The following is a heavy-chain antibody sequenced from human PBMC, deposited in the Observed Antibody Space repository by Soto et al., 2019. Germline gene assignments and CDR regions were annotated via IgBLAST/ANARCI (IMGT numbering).Heavy chain of an antibody. CDR3: GRDRYRSELDY. V-gene: IGHV1-18*04. Sequence: ASVKVSCKASGYTFTSYGISWVRQAPGQGLEWMGWISAYNGNTNYAQKLQGRVTMTRNTSISTAYMELSSLRSEDTAVYYCGRDRYRSELDYCSQGTLVTGSS. J-gene: IGHJ4*02. CDR1: GYTFTSYG. CDR2: ISAYNGNT. D-gene: IGHD6-19*01.